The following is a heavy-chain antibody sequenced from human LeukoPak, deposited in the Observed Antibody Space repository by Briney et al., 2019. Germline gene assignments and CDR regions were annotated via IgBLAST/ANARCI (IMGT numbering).Heavy chain of an antibody. D-gene: IGHD2-2*01. CDR2: INSDGSST. Sequence: PVGSLRLSCAASGFSFSRYWMHWVRQTPGRGLMWVSRINSDGSSTTYADCVKGRFTISRDNAKITVYLQMNSLRAEDTAVYYCARDLAANCSSTSCYAYYYYGMDVWGQGTTVTVSS. CDR1: GFSFSRYW. V-gene: IGHV3-74*01. CDR3: ARDLAANCSSTSCYAYYYYGMDV. J-gene: IGHJ6*02.